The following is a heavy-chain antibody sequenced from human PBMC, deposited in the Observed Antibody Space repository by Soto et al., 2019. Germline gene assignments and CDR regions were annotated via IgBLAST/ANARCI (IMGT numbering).Heavy chain of an antibody. CDR1: GGSINSGDYY. CDR2: IFHSGST. Sequence: ASETLSLTCTVSGGSINSGDYYWTWVRQPPGRGLEWIGNIFHSGSTYYTPSLQSRVTISLDTSKNHFSLKLSSVTPADTAVYYCARDRYYGSGTYYNFYSGMDVWGQGTTVTVSS. J-gene: IGHJ6*02. V-gene: IGHV4-30-4*01. D-gene: IGHD3-10*01. CDR3: ARDRYYGSGTYYNFYSGMDV.